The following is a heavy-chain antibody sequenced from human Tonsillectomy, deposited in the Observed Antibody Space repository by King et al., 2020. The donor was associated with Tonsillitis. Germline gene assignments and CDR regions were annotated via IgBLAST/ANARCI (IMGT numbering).Heavy chain of an antibody. D-gene: IGHD1-26*01. J-gene: IGHJ4*02. CDR2: VIPVLRTT. CDR1: GATFSSYP. CDR3: ARVGSMSPLEGYYFDY. V-gene: IGHV1-69*06. Sequence: QLVQSGSEVKKPGSSVKVSCRAFGATFSSYPISWVRQAPGHGLDWMGGVIPVLRTTNYAQTFQDRVTIKADKSTNTAYMELSSLRSEDTAVYYCARVGSMSPLEGYYFDYWGQGTLVNVSS.